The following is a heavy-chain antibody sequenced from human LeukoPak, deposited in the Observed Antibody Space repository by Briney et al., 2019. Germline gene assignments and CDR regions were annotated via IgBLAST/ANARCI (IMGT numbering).Heavy chain of an antibody. J-gene: IGHJ4*02. CDR3: ATSHGSSGCD. CDR1: GFTFSSFW. D-gene: IGHD3-22*01. CDR2: TKQDGSAK. V-gene: IGHV3-7*01. Sequence: GGSLRLSCAASGFTFSSFWMSWVRQAPGKGLEWVANTKQDGSAKFYVDSVKGRFTISRDNAKNSLYLQMNSLRAEDTAVYYCATSHGSSGCDWGQGTLVTVSS.